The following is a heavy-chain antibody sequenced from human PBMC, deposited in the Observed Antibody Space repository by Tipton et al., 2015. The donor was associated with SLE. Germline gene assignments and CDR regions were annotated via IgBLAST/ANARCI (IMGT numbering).Heavy chain of an antibody. CDR3: ARAGGIAARSYYYYYYYMDV. D-gene: IGHD6-6*01. CDR1: GGSISSYY. CDR2: ISYSGST. Sequence: TLSLTCTVSGGSISSYYWSWIRQPPGKGLEWIGYISYSGSTNYNPSLKSRVTISVDTSKNQFSLKLSSVTAADTAVYYCARAGGIAARSYYYYYYYMDVWGKGTTVTVSS. J-gene: IGHJ6*03. V-gene: IGHV4-59*01.